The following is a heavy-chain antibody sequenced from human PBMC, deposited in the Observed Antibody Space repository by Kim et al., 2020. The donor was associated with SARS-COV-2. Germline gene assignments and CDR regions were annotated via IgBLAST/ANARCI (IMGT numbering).Heavy chain of an antibody. CDR1: GGTFSSYA. CDR2: IIPIFGTA. Sequence: SVKVSCKASGGTFSSYAISWVRQAPGQGLEWMGGIIPIFGTANYAQKFQGRVTITADKSTSTAYMELSSLRSEDTAVYYCARDRRDYYDSSGYLDAFDIWGQGTMVTVSS. CDR3: ARDRRDYYDSSGYLDAFDI. D-gene: IGHD3-22*01. V-gene: IGHV1-69*06. J-gene: IGHJ3*02.